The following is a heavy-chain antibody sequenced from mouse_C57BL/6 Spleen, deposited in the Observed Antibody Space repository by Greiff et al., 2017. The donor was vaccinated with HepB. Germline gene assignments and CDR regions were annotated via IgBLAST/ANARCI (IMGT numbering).Heavy chain of an antibody. CDR3: ARRGGYSNYEAMDY. CDR2: IYPGSGST. J-gene: IGHJ4*01. CDR1: GYTFTSYG. D-gene: IGHD2-5*01. V-gene: IGHV1-55*01. Sequence: VQLQQPGAELVKPGASVKMSCKASGYTFTSYGITWVKQRPGQGLEWIGDIYPGSGSTNYNEKFKSKATLTVDTSSSTAYMQLSSLTSEDSAVYYCARRGGYSNYEAMDYWGQGTSVTVSS.